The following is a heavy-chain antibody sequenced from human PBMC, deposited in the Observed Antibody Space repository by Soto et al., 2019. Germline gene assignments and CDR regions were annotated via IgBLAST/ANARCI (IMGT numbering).Heavy chain of an antibody. D-gene: IGHD3-22*01. J-gene: IGHJ4*02. V-gene: IGHV1-69*13. CDR1: GGTFSSYA. Sequence: ASVKVSCKASGGTFSSYAISWVRQAPGQGLEWMGGIIPIFGTANYAQKFQGRVTSTADESTSTAYMELSSLRSEDTAVYYCARGHDDSSGYYFGYWGQGTLVTVSS. CDR2: IIPIFGTA. CDR3: ARGHDDSSGYYFGY.